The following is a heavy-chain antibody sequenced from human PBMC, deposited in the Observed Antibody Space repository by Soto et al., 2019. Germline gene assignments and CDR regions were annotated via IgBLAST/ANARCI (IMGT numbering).Heavy chain of an antibody. CDR1: GYTFTNFY. Sequence: QVQLVQSGAEVKEPGASVKISCKGSGYTFTNFYIHWVRQAPGQGLEWMGIVNPNGGSTNYAQNFKGRITISRDTSTSTVYMDLSSLRSEDPAVYYCARGLASGDYWGQGTLVTVSS. V-gene: IGHV1-46*01. D-gene: IGHD6-6*01. CDR3: ARGLASGDY. CDR2: VNPNGGST. J-gene: IGHJ4*02.